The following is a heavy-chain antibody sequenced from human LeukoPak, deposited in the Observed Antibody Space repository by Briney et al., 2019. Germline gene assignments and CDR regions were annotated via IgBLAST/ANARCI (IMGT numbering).Heavy chain of an antibody. CDR2: IYPSDSDT. D-gene: IGHD1-26*01. Sequence: GESLKISCQGSEYSFATYWIAWLRQMPGKGLEWMGIIYPSDSDTRYSPSFQGQVTISADKSIKTAYLQWSSLKASDTAMYYCTRPLQGIVGATRFDYWGQGTLVTVSS. CDR3: TRPLQGIVGATRFDY. CDR1: EYSFATYW. V-gene: IGHV5-51*01. J-gene: IGHJ4*02.